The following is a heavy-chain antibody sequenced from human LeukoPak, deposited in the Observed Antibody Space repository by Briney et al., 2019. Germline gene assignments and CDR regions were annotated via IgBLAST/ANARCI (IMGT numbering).Heavy chain of an antibody. V-gene: IGHV3-23*01. CDR1: GFTFSSYA. Sequence: GGSLRLSCAASGFTFSSYAMGWVRQAPGKGLEWVSAITASGGNTYYADSVKGRFTISRDNSKNTLYLQVNSLRAEDMAVYYCAKGNGYSYGRYYFDYWGQGTLVTVSS. D-gene: IGHD5-18*01. CDR3: AKGNGYSYGRYYFDY. J-gene: IGHJ4*02. CDR2: ITASGGNT.